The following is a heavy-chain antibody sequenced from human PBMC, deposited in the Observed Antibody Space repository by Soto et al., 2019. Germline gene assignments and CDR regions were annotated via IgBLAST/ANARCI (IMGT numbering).Heavy chain of an antibody. D-gene: IGHD3-16*01. CDR2: IYWDDDK. CDR1: GFSLTTRGVG. J-gene: IGHJ5*02. Sequence: QITLKESGPTLVKPTQTLTLTCTFSGFSLTTRGVGVGWIRQPPGKALECLALIYWDDDKRYSPSLQSRLSFSKTTCXTQVVLTMTNVDPVDTATYYCAHSPNYYQYDWFDPWGQGTLVSVSS. CDR3: AHSPNYYQYDWFDP. V-gene: IGHV2-5*02.